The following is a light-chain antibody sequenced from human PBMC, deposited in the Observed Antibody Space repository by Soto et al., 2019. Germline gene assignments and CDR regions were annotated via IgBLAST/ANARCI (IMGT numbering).Light chain of an antibody. J-gene: IGKJ1*01. CDR2: AAS. CDR3: QQLNSYPRT. V-gene: IGKV1-9*01. Sequence: DIQLTQSPSFLSASVGDRVTITYRASQGISSYLAWYQQKPGKAPKLLIYAASTLQSGVPSRFSGSGSRTEFTLTISSLQPEDFATYYCQQLNSYPRTFGQGTKVEIK. CDR1: QGISSY.